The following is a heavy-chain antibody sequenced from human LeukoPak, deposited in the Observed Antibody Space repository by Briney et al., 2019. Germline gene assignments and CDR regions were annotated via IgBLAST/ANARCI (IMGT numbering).Heavy chain of an antibody. CDR2: INSDGSST. CDR3: AKPRGGYYYYYMDV. D-gene: IGHD3-16*01. V-gene: IGHV3-74*01. J-gene: IGHJ6*03. CDR1: GFTFSSYW. Sequence: GGSLRLSCAASGFTFSSYWMHWVRQAPGRGLVWVSRINSDGSSTSYADSVKGRFTISRDNSKNTLYLQMNSLRAEDTAVYYCAKPRGGYYYYYMDVWGKGTTVTVSS.